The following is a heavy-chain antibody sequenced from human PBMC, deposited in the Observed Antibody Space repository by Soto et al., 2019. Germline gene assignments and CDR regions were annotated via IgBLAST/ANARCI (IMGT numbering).Heavy chain of an antibody. V-gene: IGHV1-69*01. D-gene: IGHD3-10*01. J-gene: IGHJ4*02. CDR1: GGTFRTHV. Sequence: QVQLMQSGAAVNKPGSSVKVSCKASGGTFRTHVFNWLRQAHGQGPEWMGGLIPIIGTPNYAQKFQGRVTITADASPNTVYLEVSSLRSQDTAVYYCARDLEFRDGNISHLDYWGQGTLVTVSS. CDR3: ARDLEFRDGNISHLDY. CDR2: LIPIIGTP.